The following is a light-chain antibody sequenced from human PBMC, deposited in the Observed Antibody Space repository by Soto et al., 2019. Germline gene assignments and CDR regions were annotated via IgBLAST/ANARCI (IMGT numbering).Light chain of an antibody. V-gene: IGLV2-8*01. Sequence: QSALTQPPSASGSPGPSVSLSCSEVGSGFRGRNSVSWYQQHPGKAPRLIIYEVSKRPSGIPDRFSGSKSGNTASLTGYGLQAEDEADDYCTWNAGTNTCVFGSGTKVTVL. CDR3: TWNAGTNTCV. CDR1: GSGFRGRNS. J-gene: IGLJ1*01. CDR2: EVS.